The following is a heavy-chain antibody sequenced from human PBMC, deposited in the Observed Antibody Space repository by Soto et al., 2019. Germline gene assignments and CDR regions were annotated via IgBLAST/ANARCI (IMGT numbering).Heavy chain of an antibody. Sequence: SETLSLTCTVSGGSISSSSYYWGWIRQPPGKGLEWIGSIYYSGSTYYNPSLKSRVTISVDTSKNQYSLKLSSATAADTAVYYCARLRGYWSSTSCYHLDYWGQGTLVTVSS. D-gene: IGHD2-2*01. CDR1: GGSISSSSYY. CDR2: IYYSGST. CDR3: ARLRGYWSSTSCYHLDY. J-gene: IGHJ4*02. V-gene: IGHV4-39*07.